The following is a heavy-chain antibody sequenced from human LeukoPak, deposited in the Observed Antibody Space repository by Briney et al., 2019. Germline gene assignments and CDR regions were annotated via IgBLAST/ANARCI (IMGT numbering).Heavy chain of an antibody. CDR2: IYSGGST. D-gene: IGHD3-10*01. CDR1: GFTVSSNY. J-gene: IGHJ6*02. Sequence: PGGSLRLSCAASGFTVSSNYMSWVRQAPGKGLEWVSVIYSGGSTYYADSVKGRFTISRDNSKNTLYLQMNSLRAEDTAVYYCARDGWFERLSMDVWGQGTTVTVSS. V-gene: IGHV3-66*02. CDR3: ARDGWFERLSMDV.